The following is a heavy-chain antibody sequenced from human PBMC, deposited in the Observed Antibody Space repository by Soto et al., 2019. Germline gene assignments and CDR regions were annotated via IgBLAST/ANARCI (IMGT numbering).Heavy chain of an antibody. CDR1: GYTFTSYY. Sequence: GASVKVSCKASGYTFTSYYMHWVRQAPGQGLEWMGLINVSGGRTKYSQKFQGRVTITRHTSASTGYMELSSLRSEASAVYYCARDPVTTIPEATYGLDFWGQGTTVTVSS. D-gene: IGHD2-2*02. V-gene: IGHV1-46*01. CDR2: INVSGGRT. J-gene: IGHJ6*02. CDR3: ARDPVTTIPEATYGLDF.